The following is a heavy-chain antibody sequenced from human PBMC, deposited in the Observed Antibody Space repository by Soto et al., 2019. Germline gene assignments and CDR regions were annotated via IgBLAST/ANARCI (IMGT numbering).Heavy chain of an antibody. Sequence: PGGSLRLSCAASGVTFCSYAMHWVRQAPGKGLDWVAVISYDGANKYYADSVKGRFTISRDNSRNTLYLQMNSLRVEDAALYHCARDGGAYWGQGTLVTVSS. CDR1: GVTFCSYA. CDR2: ISYDGANK. V-gene: IGHV3-30-3*01. CDR3: ARDGGAY. J-gene: IGHJ4*02. D-gene: IGHD3-16*01.